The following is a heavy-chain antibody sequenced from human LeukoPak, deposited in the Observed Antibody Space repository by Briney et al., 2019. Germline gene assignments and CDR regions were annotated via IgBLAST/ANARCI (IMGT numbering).Heavy chain of an antibody. V-gene: IGHV4-59*01. Sequence: SETLSLTCTVSGGSISSYFWSWIRQPPGKGLEWVGYIYYGGSTNYNPSLKSRVTISVDTSKNQFSLRLTSVTAADTAVYCCARADPSSFYYESSPLSLGHWGPGTLVTVSS. CDR3: ARADPSSFYYESSPLSLGH. J-gene: IGHJ1*01. CDR2: IYYGGST. D-gene: IGHD3-22*01. CDR1: GGSISSYF.